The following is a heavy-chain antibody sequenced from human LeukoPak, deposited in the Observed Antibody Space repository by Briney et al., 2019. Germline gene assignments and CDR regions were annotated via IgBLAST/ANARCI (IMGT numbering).Heavy chain of an antibody. V-gene: IGHV1-8*03. CDR1: GYTFTSYD. J-gene: IGHJ5*02. Sequence: ASVKVSCKASGYTFTSYDINWVRQATGQGLEWMGWMNPNSGNTGYAQKFQGRVTITRNTSISTAYMELSSLRSEDTAVYYCARGSGYSSSWYSRLNWFDPWGPGALVTVSS. CDR2: MNPNSGNT. D-gene: IGHD6-13*01. CDR3: ARGSGYSSSWYSRLNWFDP.